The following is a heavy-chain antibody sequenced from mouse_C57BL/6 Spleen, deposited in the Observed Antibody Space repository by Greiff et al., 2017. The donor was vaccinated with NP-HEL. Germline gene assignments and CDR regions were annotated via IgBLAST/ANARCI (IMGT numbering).Heavy chain of an antibody. V-gene: IGHV1-50*01. CDR1: GYTFTSYW. CDR3: GRGRAMED. CDR2: IDPSDSYT. Sequence: VQLQQPGAELVKPGASVKLSCKASGYTFTSYWMQWVKQRPGQGLEWIGEIDPSDSYTNYNQKFKGKATLTVDTSSSTAYMQLSSLTSEDSAVYYCGRGRAMEDWGQGTSVTVSS. J-gene: IGHJ4*01.